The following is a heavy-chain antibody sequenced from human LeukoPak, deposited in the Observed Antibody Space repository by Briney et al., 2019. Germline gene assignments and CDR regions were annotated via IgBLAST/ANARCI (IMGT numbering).Heavy chain of an antibody. CDR1: GFTFSNYG. J-gene: IGHJ4*02. V-gene: IGHV3-30*02. CDR3: AKTGSSGWYAYFDY. CDR2: IRYDGSNK. Sequence: GGSLRLSCAASGFTFSNYGMHWVRQAPGKGLEWVAFIRYDGSNKYYADSVKGRFTISRDNSKNTLYRQMNSLRAEDTAVYYCAKTGSSGWYAYFDYWGQGTLVTVSS. D-gene: IGHD6-19*01.